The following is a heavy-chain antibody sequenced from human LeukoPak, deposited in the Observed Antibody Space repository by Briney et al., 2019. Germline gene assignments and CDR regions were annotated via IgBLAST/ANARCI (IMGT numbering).Heavy chain of an antibody. V-gene: IGHV3-30*18. J-gene: IGHJ6*02. CDR1: GFTLSSYG. D-gene: IGHD2-2*01. CDR2: ISYDGSNK. Sequence: PGGSLRLSCAASGFTLSSYGMHWVRQAPGKGLEWVAVISYDGSNKYYADSVKGRFTISRDNSKNTLYLQMNSLRAEDTAVYYCAKVSGGEYQLPRHYYYGMDVWGQGTTVTVSS. CDR3: AKVSGGEYQLPRHYYYGMDV.